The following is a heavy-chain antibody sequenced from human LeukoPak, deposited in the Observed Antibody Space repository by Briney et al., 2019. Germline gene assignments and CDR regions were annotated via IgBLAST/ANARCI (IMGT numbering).Heavy chain of an antibody. D-gene: IGHD3-22*01. CDR3: ARAASRYYYDSSGYLY. CDR1: GFTFSSYG. Sequence: GGSLRLSCAASGFTFSSYGMHWVRQAPGKGLEWVAVIWYDGSNRYYADSVKGRFTISRDNSKNTLYLQMNSLRAEDTAVYYCARAASRYYYDSSGYLYWGQGTLVTVSS. CDR2: IWYDGSNR. V-gene: IGHV3-33*01. J-gene: IGHJ4*02.